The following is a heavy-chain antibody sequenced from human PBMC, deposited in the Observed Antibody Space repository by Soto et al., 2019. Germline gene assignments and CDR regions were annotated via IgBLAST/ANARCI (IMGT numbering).Heavy chain of an antibody. V-gene: IGHV4-31*03. CDR3: ARPEEGTIAAFDI. J-gene: IGHJ3*02. CDR2: IYYSGST. D-gene: IGHD2-8*01. CDR1: GGSISSGGYY. Sequence: SETLSLTCTVSGGSISSGGYYWSWIRQHPGKGLEWIGYIYYSGSTYYNPSLKSRVTISVDTSKNQFSLKLSSVTAADTAVYYCARPEEGTIAAFDIWGQGTMVTISS.